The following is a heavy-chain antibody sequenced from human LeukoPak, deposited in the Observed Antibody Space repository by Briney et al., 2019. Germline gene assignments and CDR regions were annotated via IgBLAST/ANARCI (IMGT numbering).Heavy chain of an antibody. D-gene: IGHD3-22*01. Sequence: ASLKVSCKASGYTFTSNYMHWVRQAPGQGLEWMGIINPSDGSANSAQKFQGRVTMTRDTSTSTVYMELSSLRSEDTAVYYCARDRGKVVIATYWYFDLWGRGTLVTVSS. CDR3: ARDRGKVVIATYWYFDL. CDR1: GYTFTSNY. J-gene: IGHJ2*01. CDR2: INPSDGSA. V-gene: IGHV1-46*01.